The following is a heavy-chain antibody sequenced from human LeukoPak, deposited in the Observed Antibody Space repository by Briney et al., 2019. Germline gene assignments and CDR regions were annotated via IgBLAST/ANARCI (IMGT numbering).Heavy chain of an antibody. D-gene: IGHD6-13*01. Sequence: ISWVREAPGQGLEWMVSIIPILGIANYAQKFQGRVTITAHKSTSTAYMQLSSLRSEDTAVYYCARDPQQRSNFDYWGQGTLVTVSS. J-gene: IGHJ4*02. CDR2: IIPILGIA. V-gene: IGHV1-69*04. CDR3: ARDPQQRSNFDY.